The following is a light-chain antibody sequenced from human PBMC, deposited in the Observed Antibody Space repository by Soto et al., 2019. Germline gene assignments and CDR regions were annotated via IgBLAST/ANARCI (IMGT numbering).Light chain of an antibody. J-gene: IGKJ2*01. CDR1: QSIDRW. V-gene: IGKV1-5*01. Sequence: DIQMTHSPSTLSASVGDRVTITCRASQSIDRWLAWYQQKPGRAPKLLIYDASNLEIGVPSRFSGSGSGTDFTFTISNLQPEDIATYYCQQYDTLPPYTFGQGTKVDIK. CDR3: QQYDTLPPYT. CDR2: DAS.